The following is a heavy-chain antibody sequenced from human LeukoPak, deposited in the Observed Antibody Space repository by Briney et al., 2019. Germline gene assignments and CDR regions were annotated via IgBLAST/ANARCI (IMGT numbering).Heavy chain of an antibody. D-gene: IGHD1-26*01. V-gene: IGHV3-74*01. CDR1: GDTYRSNG. CDR3: ARDQWELGDAFDI. Sequence: GGSLRLTWAAAGDTYRSNGKHRGRQAPRKGRMRDTRINSDGSSTSYADSVKGRFTISRDNAKNTLYLQMNSLRAEDTAVYYCARDQWELGDAFDIWGQGTMVTVSS. CDR2: INSDGSST. J-gene: IGHJ3*02.